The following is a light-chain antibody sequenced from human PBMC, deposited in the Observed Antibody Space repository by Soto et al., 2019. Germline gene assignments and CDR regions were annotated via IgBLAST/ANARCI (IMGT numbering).Light chain of an antibody. CDR2: DAS. J-gene: IGKJ1*01. V-gene: IGKV1-5*01. CDR3: QQYNSYRWT. Sequence: DIQMTQSPSTLSASVGDRVTITCRASQSMSSWLGWYQQKPGKAPKLLIYDASSLESGVPSRFSGSGSGTEFTLTISSLQPDDFATYYCQQYNSYRWTFGQGTKVEIK. CDR1: QSMSSW.